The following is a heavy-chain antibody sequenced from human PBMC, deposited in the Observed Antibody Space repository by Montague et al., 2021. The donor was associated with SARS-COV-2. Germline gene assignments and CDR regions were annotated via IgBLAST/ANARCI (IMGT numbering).Heavy chain of an antibody. CDR2: ISSSSSYT. V-gene: IGHV3-11*05. CDR1: GFTFSDYY. D-gene: IGHD2-8*01. J-gene: IGHJ6*02. Sequence: SLRLSCAASGFTFSDYYMSWIRQAPGKGLEWVSYISSSSSYTNYADSVKGRFTISRDNAKNSLYLQMNSLRAEDTAVYYCARGLMVYNGMDVWGQGTTLTVSS. CDR3: ARGLMVYNGMDV.